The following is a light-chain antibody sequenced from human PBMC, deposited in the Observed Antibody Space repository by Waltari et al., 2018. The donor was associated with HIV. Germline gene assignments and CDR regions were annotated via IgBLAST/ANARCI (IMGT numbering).Light chain of an antibody. V-gene: IGLV1-40*01. J-gene: IGLJ3*02. Sequence: QSVLTQPPSVSGAPGQRVTISCSGGSSNIGSGYDVHWYQQFPGTAPKVLIYAKPNRRSGGAVRFPGSKSGYSAALVSTGLQAEDDADYYCQSYDSSLSGWVFGGGTKLTVL. CDR3: QSYDSSLSGWV. CDR1: SSNIGSGYD. CDR2: AKP.